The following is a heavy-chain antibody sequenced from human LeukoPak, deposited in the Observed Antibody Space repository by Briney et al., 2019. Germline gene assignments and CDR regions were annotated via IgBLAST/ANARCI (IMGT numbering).Heavy chain of an antibody. CDR1: GGSISSYY. Sequence: PSETLSLTCTVSGGSISSYYWSWIRQPPGKGLEWIGYIYYSGSTNYNPSLKSRVTISLDTSKNQFSLKLSSVTAADTAVYYCARPYSSSSRGTFDIWGQGTMVTVSS. J-gene: IGHJ3*02. CDR3: ARPYSSSSRGTFDI. CDR2: IYYSGST. D-gene: IGHD6-6*01. V-gene: IGHV4-59*01.